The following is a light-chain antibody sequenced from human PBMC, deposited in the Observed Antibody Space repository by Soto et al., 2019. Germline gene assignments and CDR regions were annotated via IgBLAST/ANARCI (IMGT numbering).Light chain of an antibody. Sequence: QSVLTQPASVSGSPGQSITISCTGTSSDVGSYNLVSWYQQHPGKAPKLMIYEGSKRPSGVSNRFSGSKSGNTASLTISGLPAEDEAEYYCCSYAGSRPSYVFGTGTKRTVL. CDR2: EGS. J-gene: IGLJ1*01. CDR1: SSDVGSYNL. V-gene: IGLV2-23*01. CDR3: CSYAGSRPSYV.